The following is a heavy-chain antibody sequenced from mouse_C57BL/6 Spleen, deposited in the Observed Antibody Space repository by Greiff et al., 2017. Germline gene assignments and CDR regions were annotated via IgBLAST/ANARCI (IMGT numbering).Heavy chain of an antibody. CDR3: TTPGTEYFDY. D-gene: IGHD4-1*01. Sequence: VHVKQSGAELVRPGASVKLSCTASGFNIKDYYMHWVKQRPEQGLEWIGRIDPEDGDTEYAPKFQGKATMTADTSSNTAYLQLSSLTSEDTAVYYCTTPGTEYFDYWGQGTTLTVSS. CDR2: IDPEDGDT. V-gene: IGHV14-1*01. CDR1: GFNIKDYY. J-gene: IGHJ2*01.